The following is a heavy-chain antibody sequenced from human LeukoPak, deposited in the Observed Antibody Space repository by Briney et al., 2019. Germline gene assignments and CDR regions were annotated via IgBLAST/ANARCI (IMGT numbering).Heavy chain of an antibody. CDR1: GFTFSSYA. CDR2: ISGSGGST. CDR3: ARDLLAPSGWYRYYGMDV. D-gene: IGHD6-19*01. V-gene: IGHV3-23*01. J-gene: IGHJ6*02. Sequence: GGSLSLSCAASGFTFSSYAMSWVRQAPGKGLEWVSAISGSGGSTYYADSVKGRFTISRDNAKNSLYLQMNSLRAEDTAVYYCARDLLAPSGWYRYYGMDVWGQGTTVTVSS.